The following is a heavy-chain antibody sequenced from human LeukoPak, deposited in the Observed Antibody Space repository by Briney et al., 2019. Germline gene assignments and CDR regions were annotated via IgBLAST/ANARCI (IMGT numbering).Heavy chain of an antibody. CDR2: IYHSGST. D-gene: IGHD1-26*01. CDR3: ARQSFAPFQVGPETPIES. Sequence: PSGTLSLTCAVSGGSISSSNWWSWVRQPPGKGLEWIGEIYHSGSTNYNPSLRSRVTIAIDTSKSQFSLKLTSVTAADTAVYYCARQSFAPFQVGPETPIESWGQGTLVTVSS. V-gene: IGHV4-4*02. CDR1: GGSISSSNW. J-gene: IGHJ4*02.